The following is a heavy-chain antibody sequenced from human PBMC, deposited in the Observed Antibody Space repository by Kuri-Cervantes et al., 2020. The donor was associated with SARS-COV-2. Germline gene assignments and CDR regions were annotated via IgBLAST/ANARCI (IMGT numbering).Heavy chain of an antibody. CDR1: GFTFSSYG. J-gene: IGHJ4*02. CDR2: ISYDGSNK. Sequence: GESLKISCAASGFTFSSYGMHWVRQAPGKGLEWVAVISYDGSNKYYADSVKGRFTISRDNSKNTLYLQMNSLRAEVTAVYYCARGSVGATTVFDYWGQGTLVTVSS. D-gene: IGHD1-26*01. V-gene: IGHV3-30*03. CDR3: ARGSVGATTVFDY.